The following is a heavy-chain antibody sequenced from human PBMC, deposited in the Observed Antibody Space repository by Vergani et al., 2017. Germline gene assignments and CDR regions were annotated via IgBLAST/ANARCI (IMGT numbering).Heavy chain of an antibody. Sequence: EVQLQESGGGLVKPGGSLRVSCAASGFSFSTYSINWVRQAPGKGLEWVSSISCQSNYIYYADSLKGRFTISRDNSKNSVYLQMNSLRAEDTAIYYCARKKYYDSKDYYQVEPFDYWGQGTLVTVSS. J-gene: IGHJ4*02. CDR2: ISCQSNYI. V-gene: IGHV3-21*06. CDR3: ARKKYYDSKDYYQVEPFDY. CDR1: GFSFSTYS. D-gene: IGHD3-22*01.